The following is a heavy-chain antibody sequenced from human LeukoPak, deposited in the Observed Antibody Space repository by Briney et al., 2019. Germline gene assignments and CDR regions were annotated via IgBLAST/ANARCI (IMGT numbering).Heavy chain of an antibody. V-gene: IGHV1-2*02. CDR2: INPNSGGT. D-gene: IGHD3-3*01. CDR1: GYTFTGYY. CDR3: ARDLAEYYDFWSGYYGWCDY. J-gene: IGHJ4*02. Sequence: ASVKVSCKASGYTFTGYYMHWVRQAPGQGLEWMGWINPNSGGTNYAQKFQGRVTMTRDTSISTAYMELSRLRSDDTAVYYCARDLAEYYDFWSGYYGWCDYWGQGTLVTVSS.